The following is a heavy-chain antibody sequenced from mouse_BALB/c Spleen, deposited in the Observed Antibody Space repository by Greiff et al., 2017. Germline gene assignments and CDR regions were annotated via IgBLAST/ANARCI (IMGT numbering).Heavy chain of an antibody. J-gene: IGHJ3*01. D-gene: IGHD2-1*01. CDR2: IDPENGDT. Sequence: EVQLQESGAELVRSGASVKLSCTASGFNIKDYFMHWVKQRPEQGLEWIGWIDPENGDTEYAPKFQGKATMTADTSSNTAYLQLSSLTSEDTAVYYCISYGNYGYWGQGTLVTVSA. V-gene: IGHV14-4*02. CDR1: GFNIKDYF. CDR3: ISYGNYGY.